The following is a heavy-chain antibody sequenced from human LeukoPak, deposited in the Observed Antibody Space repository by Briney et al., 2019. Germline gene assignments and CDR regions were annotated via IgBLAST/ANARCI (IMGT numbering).Heavy chain of an antibody. CDR3: AKDTGWELGYFDY. CDR2: ISWNSGSI. D-gene: IGHD1-26*01. Sequence: GGSLRLSCAASGFTLDNYAMHWVRQAPGKGLEWVSGISWNSGSIGYADSVKGRFTISKDNAKNSLYLQMTSLRAEDTALYYCAKDTGWELGYFDYWGQGTLVTVSS. J-gene: IGHJ4*02. CDR1: GFTLDNYA. V-gene: IGHV3-9*01.